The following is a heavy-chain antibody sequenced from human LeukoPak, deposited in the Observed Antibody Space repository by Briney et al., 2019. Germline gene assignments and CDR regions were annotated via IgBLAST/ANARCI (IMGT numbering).Heavy chain of an antibody. D-gene: IGHD2-2*01. V-gene: IGHV4-34*01. J-gene: IGHJ6*04. CDR3: ARVGALGYCSSTSCPVYYYGMDV. Sequence: SETLSLTCAVYGGSFSGYYWSWIRQPPGKGLEWIGEINHSGSTNYNPSLKSRVTISVDTSKNQFSLKLSPVTAADTAVYYCARVGALGYCSSTSCPVYYYGMDVWGKGTTVTVSS. CDR1: GGSFSGYY. CDR2: INHSGST.